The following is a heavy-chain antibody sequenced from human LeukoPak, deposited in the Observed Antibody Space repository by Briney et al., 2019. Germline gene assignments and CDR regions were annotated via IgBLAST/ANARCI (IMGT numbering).Heavy chain of an antibody. CDR1: GGSFSTYY. CDR3: ARHGSDWTFDY. V-gene: IGHV4-59*08. D-gene: IGHD6-19*01. Sequence: PSETLSLTCTVSGGSFSTYYWSWIRQPPGKGLEWIGYIYYTGSPNLSPSLRSRVTMSLDTSKNRFSLNLSSVTAADTAVYFCARHGSDWTFDYWGQGTLVTVSS. J-gene: IGHJ4*02. CDR2: IYYTGSP.